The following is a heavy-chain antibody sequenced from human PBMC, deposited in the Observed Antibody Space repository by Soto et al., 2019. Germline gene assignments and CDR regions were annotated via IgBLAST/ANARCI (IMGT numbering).Heavy chain of an antibody. V-gene: IGHV4-34*01. J-gene: IGHJ6*02. Sequence: SETLSLTCAVYGGSFSGYYWSWIRQPPGKGLEWIGEIDHSGSTNYNPSLKSRVTISVDTSKNQFSLKLSSVTAADTAVYYCARGGWHSSSWSHYYYYGMDVWGQGTTVTVSS. D-gene: IGHD6-13*01. CDR2: IDHSGST. CDR3: ARGGWHSSSWSHYYYYGMDV. CDR1: GGSFSGYY.